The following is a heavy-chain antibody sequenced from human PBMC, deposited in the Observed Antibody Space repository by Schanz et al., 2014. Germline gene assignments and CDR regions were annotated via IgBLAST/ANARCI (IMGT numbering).Heavy chain of an antibody. V-gene: IGHV3-23*04. Sequence: EVQLVESGGGLVQPGGSLRLSCAASGFTLSSYALSWVRQSPGKGLEWVSAINTADTTYYADSVKGRFTISRDNAKNSLYLQMNSLRAEDTAVYYCARSYSSGWYPYYYGMDVWGQGTTVTVSS. CDR3: ARSYSSGWYPYYYGMDV. J-gene: IGHJ6*02. CDR2: INTADTT. CDR1: GFTLSSYA. D-gene: IGHD6-19*01.